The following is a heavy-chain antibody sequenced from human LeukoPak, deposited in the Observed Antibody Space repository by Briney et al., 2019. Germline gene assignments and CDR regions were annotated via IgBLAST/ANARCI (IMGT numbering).Heavy chain of an antibody. J-gene: IGHJ5*02. V-gene: IGHV1-8*01. CDR1: GYTSTTYD. Sequence: ASVKVSCKASGYTSTTYDINWVRQAPGQGLEWMGWMNSISGNTGYAQKFQGRVTMTRDTSISTAYMELSSLTSEDTGVYYCARAMFYYDSSGYYAWFDPWGQGTQVTVSS. CDR2: MNSISGNT. CDR3: ARAMFYYDSSGYYAWFDP. D-gene: IGHD3-22*01.